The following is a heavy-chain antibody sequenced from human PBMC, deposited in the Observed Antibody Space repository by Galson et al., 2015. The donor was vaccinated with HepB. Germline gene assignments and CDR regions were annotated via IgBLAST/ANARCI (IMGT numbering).Heavy chain of an antibody. CDR3: ASLLLRQQLVQDY. CDR2: ISSSSSYI. Sequence: SLRLSCAASGFTFSSYSMNWVRQAPGKGLEWVSSISSSSSYIYYADSVKGRFTISRDNAKNSLYLQMNSLRAEDTAVYYCASLLLRQQLVQDYWGQGTLVTVSS. V-gene: IGHV3-21*01. J-gene: IGHJ4*02. CDR1: GFTFSSYS. D-gene: IGHD6-13*01.